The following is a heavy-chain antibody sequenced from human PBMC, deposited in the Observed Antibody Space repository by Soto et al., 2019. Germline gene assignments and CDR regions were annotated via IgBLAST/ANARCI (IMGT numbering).Heavy chain of an antibody. CDR3: ARTYYYDSSGYRWFDP. CDR2: IYYSGST. D-gene: IGHD3-22*01. CDR1: GGSISSYY. Sequence: ETLSLTCTVSGGSISSYYWSWIRQPPGKGLEWIGYIYYSGSTNYNPSLKSRVTISVDTSKNQFSLKLSSVTAADTAVYYCARTYYYDSSGYRWFDPWCQGTLVTVSS. V-gene: IGHV4-59*08. J-gene: IGHJ5*02.